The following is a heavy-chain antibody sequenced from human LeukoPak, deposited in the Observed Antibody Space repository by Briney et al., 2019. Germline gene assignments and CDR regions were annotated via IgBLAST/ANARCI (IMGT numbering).Heavy chain of an antibody. CDR2: IWYDGSNK. J-gene: IGHJ6*02. D-gene: IGHD2-2*01. CDR1: GFTFSSYS. CDR3: ARDRRRDCSSTSCYEPAYYYYGMDV. Sequence: GGSLRLSCAASGFTFSSYSMNWVRQAPGKGLEWVAVIWYDGSNKYYADSVKGRFTISRDNSKNTLYLQMNSLRAEDTAVYYCARDRRRDCSSTSCYEPAYYYYGMDVWGQGTTVTVSS. V-gene: IGHV3-33*08.